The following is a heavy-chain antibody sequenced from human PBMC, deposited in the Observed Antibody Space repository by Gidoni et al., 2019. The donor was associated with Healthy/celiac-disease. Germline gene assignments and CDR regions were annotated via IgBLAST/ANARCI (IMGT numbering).Heavy chain of an antibody. V-gene: IGHV3-15*01. CDR2: IKSKTDGGTT. D-gene: IGHD3-3*01. CDR1: GFTFSNAW. CDR3: TTDTGYYDVWSGSDY. Sequence: EVQLVESGGGLVKTGGSLRLSCAASGFTFSNAWMSWVRQAPGKGLEWVGRIKSKTDGGTTDYAAPVKGRFTISRDDSKNTLYLQMNSLKTEDTAVYYCTTDTGYYDVWSGSDYGGQGTLVTVSS. J-gene: IGHJ4*02.